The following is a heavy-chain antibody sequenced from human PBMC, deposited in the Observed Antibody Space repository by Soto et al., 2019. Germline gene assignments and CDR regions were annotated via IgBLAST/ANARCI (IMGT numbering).Heavy chain of an antibody. D-gene: IGHD6-13*01. CDR2: IYYDGST. CDR3: ARESGSSWKTHYFYYGLDV. V-gene: IGHV4-59*01. Sequence: SETLSLTCIVSDGSISTYYWSWVRQPPGKGLEWIGYIYYDGSTAYNPSLKSRVSISLDTSKNQFSLKLSSVTTADTAVYYCARESGSSWKTHYFYYGLDVWGRGTTVTVSS. CDR1: DGSISTYY. J-gene: IGHJ6*02.